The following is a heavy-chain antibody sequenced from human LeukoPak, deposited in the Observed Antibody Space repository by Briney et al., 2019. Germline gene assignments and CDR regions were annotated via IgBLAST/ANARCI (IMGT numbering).Heavy chain of an antibody. Sequence: PGGSLRLSCAASGFTFSSYGMRWVRQAPGKGLEWVAFIRHDGSNRYYADSVKGRFTISRDNSKNTLYLQMNSLRAGDTAVYYCAKGSKLLLITRDHYMAVWGKGTTVTISS. V-gene: IGHV3-30*02. CDR2: IRHDGSNR. J-gene: IGHJ6*03. CDR3: AKGSKLLLITRDHYMAV. CDR1: GFTFSSYG. D-gene: IGHD3-3*01.